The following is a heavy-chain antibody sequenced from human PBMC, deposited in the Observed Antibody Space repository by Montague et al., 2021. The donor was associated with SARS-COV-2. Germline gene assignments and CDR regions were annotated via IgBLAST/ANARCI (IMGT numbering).Heavy chain of an antibody. CDR2: IYYSGST. J-gene: IGHJ4*02. CDR1: GGSISSGGYY. Sequence: SETLSLTCTVSGGSISSGGYYWSWIRQHPGKGLEWIGYIYYSGSTNYNPSLKSRVTISVDTSKNQFSLKLSSVTAADTAVYYCARHALGYFDWLNDGYFDDWGQGTLVTVSS. D-gene: IGHD3-9*01. V-gene: IGHV4-61*08. CDR3: ARHALGYFDWLNDGYFDD.